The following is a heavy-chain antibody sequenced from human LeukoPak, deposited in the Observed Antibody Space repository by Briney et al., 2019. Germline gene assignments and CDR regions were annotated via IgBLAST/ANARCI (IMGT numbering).Heavy chain of an antibody. CDR3: ARRAHNSVYFDY. Sequence: PSETLSLTCTVSGGSISSGSYYWGWIRQPPGKGLEWIGSIHYSGSSYYNPSLKSRVTISVDTSKNQFSLKLSSVTAADTAVYYCARRAHNSVYFDYWGQGTLVTVSS. CDR1: GGSISSGSYY. D-gene: IGHD5-24*01. V-gene: IGHV4-39*01. J-gene: IGHJ4*02. CDR2: IHYSGSS.